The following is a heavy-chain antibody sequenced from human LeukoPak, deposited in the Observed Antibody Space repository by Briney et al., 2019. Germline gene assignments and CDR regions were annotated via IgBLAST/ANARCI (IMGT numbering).Heavy chain of an antibody. J-gene: IGHJ4*02. CDR3: AKDRANWAIDD. CDR2: ISGSGSST. CDR1: GFTFTSYA. D-gene: IGHD3-16*01. Sequence: GGSLRLSCAASGFTFTSYAMNWVRQAPGKGLEWVSAISGSGSSTYYVDSVKGRFTISRDNSKNTLYLQMNSLRAEDTAEYYCAKDRANWAIDDWGQGTQVTVSS. V-gene: IGHV3-23*01.